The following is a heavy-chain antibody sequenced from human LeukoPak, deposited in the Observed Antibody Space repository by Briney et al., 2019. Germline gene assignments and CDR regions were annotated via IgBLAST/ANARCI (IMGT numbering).Heavy chain of an antibody. V-gene: IGHV3-53*01. CDR2: IYSGGST. D-gene: IGHD3-9*01. J-gene: IGHJ6*02. Sequence: GGSLRLSCAASGFTVSSNYMSWVRQAPGKGLEWVSVIYSGGSTYYADSVKGRFTISRDNSKNTVYLQMNSLRAEDTAVYYCARDRPDYDILTGYRYYYGMDVWGQGTTVTVSS. CDR1: GFTVSSNY. CDR3: ARDRPDYDILTGYRYYYGMDV.